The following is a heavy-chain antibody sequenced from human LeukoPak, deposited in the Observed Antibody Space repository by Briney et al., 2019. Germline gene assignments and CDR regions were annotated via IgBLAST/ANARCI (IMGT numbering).Heavy chain of an antibody. V-gene: IGHV4-34*01. CDR3: AGRTVRIDY. CDR2: INHSGST. CDR1: GGSFSGYY. J-gene: IGHJ4*02. D-gene: IGHD4-17*01. Sequence: SETLSLTCAVYGGSFSGYYWSWIRQPPGKGLEWIGEINHSGSTNYNPSLKSRVTISVETSKKQFSLKLSSVTAADTAVYYCAGRTVRIDYWGQGTLVTVSS.